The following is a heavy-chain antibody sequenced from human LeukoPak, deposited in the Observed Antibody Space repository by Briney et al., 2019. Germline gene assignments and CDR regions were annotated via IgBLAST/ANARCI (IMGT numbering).Heavy chain of an antibody. D-gene: IGHD2-2*03. V-gene: IGHV4-59*01. J-gene: IGHJ6*02. CDR1: GHSMKNYY. CDR3: ARAGYCSSTSCQWVPLV. Sequence: SETLSLTCTVSGHSMKNYYWIWIRQSPGKGLEWIGYIYYSGSTYYNPSLKSRVTMSVDTSKKQFSLKLSSVTAADTAVYYCARAGYCSSTSCQWVPLVWGQGTTVTVSS. CDR2: IYYSGST.